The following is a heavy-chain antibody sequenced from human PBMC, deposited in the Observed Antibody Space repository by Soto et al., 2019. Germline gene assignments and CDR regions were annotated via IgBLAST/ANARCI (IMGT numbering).Heavy chain of an antibody. D-gene: IGHD3-22*01. V-gene: IGHV5-51*01. J-gene: IGHJ4*02. CDR2: IYPGDSDT. CDR1: GYSFTSYW. Sequence: GESLKISCKGSGYSFTSYWIGWVRQMPGKGMEWMGIIYPGDSDTRYSPSFQGQGTISAYKSISTAYLQWSSLKASDTAMYYCARRHYYYDNMPFDYWGQGTLVTVSS. CDR3: ARRHYYYDNMPFDY.